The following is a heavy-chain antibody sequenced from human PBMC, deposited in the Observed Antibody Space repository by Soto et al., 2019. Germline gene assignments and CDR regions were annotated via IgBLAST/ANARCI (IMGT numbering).Heavy chain of an antibody. CDR1: GGSISNYY. Sequence: SETLSLTCTVSGGSISNYYWSWIRQPPGKGLERIGYIHYSGTTNYNPSLKSRVTMSVDTSKNQFSLKVNSVTAADTAVYYCTRDMFPEPAAPRGRFDPWGQGTLVTVS. V-gene: IGHV4-59*01. CDR3: TRDMFPEPAAPRGRFDP. J-gene: IGHJ5*02. CDR2: IHYSGTT. D-gene: IGHD2-2*01.